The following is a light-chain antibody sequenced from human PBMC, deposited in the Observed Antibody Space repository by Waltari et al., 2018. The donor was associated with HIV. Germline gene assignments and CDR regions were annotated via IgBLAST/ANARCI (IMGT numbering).Light chain of an antibody. Sequence: QTVVTQEPSLTVSPGGTVTLTCASSTGAVTSDYYPTWFQQKPGQAPRVLIYRTSSKLSWTPGRFSGSLLGGKAALTLSGVQPEDEAEYYCLLYYGGGRPYVFGTGTKVTVL. CDR1: TGAVTSDYY. J-gene: IGLJ1*01. CDR2: RTS. V-gene: IGLV7-43*01. CDR3: LLYYGGGRPYV.